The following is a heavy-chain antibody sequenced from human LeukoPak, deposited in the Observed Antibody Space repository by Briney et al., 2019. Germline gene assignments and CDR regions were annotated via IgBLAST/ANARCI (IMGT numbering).Heavy chain of an antibody. D-gene: IGHD3-22*01. Sequence: GRSLRLSCAASGFTSSRYSMHWVRQAPGKGLEWVAVISNDGSNKDYADSVNGRFTISRDNSKNTLYLQMNSLRAEDTAVYYCASGGVVINFDFWGQGTLVTVSS. CDR2: ISNDGSNK. J-gene: IGHJ4*02. V-gene: IGHV3-30*04. CDR3: ASGGVVINFDF. CDR1: GFTSSRYS.